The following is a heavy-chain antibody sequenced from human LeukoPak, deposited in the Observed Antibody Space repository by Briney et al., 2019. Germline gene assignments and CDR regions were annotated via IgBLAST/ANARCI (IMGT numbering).Heavy chain of an antibody. CDR2: MNTDGSST. J-gene: IGHJ4*02. CDR3: TRDRDSSGWSGGFDY. CDR1: GFTFTSSW. V-gene: IGHV3-74*01. D-gene: IGHD6-19*01. Sequence: GGSLRLSCAAPGFTFTSSWMHSVRQAPGKGLVWGSRMNTDGSSTGYADSVKGRFKSYREHAKNTLYLQMNSLRAEDTDVYYCTRDRDSSGWSGGFDYWGQGTLVTVSS.